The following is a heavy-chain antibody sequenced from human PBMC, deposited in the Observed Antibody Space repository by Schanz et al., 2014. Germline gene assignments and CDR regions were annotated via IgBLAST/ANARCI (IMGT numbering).Heavy chain of an antibody. D-gene: IGHD1-7*01. J-gene: IGHJ6*02. CDR3: ARLWGNNWHSPSNYYHMDV. Sequence: QVQLVESGGGVVQPGKSLRLSCAASGFTFGYNAMHWVRQAPGKGLEWLAVISYDGSEEFYADSVKGRFTISRDNSKTILYLQMNSLTTEDTSVYYCARLWGNNWHSPSNYYHMDVWGQGTTVTVSS. V-gene: IGHV3-30*04. CDR2: ISYDGSEE. CDR1: GFTFGYNA.